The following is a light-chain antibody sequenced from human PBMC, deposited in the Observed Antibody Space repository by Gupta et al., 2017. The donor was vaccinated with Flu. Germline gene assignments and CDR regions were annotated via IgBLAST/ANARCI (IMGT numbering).Light chain of an antibody. J-gene: IGKJ2*01. CDR3: LQYNNWPPMYT. CDR1: QSVTVN. Sequence: TLPVSPGERATLSCRASQSVTVNLAWYQQRPGQAPRLLIYGASTRATGIPARFSGSGSGTEFTLTISSLQSEDFAVYYCLQYNNWPPMYTFGQGTRLEIK. V-gene: IGKV3-15*01. CDR2: GAS.